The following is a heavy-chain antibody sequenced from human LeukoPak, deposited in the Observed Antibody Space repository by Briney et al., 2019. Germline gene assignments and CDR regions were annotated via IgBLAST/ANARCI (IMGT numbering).Heavy chain of an antibody. CDR3: ARHPRIVWFGELSPAGYSYNYMDV. V-gene: IGHV1-18*01. J-gene: IGHJ6*03. CDR2: ISPYNGNA. Sequence: ASVKVSCKASGSTFTSFAFSWVRQAPGQGLEWMGWISPYNGNAKYAQNLQGRVTMTADTSTRTVYMELRSLRSDDTAVYYCARHPRIVWFGELSPAGYSYNYMDVWGKGTTVTVSS. D-gene: IGHD3-10*01. CDR1: GSTFTSFA.